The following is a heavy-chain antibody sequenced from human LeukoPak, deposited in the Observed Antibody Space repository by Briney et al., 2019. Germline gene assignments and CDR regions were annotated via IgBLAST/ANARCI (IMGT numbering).Heavy chain of an antibody. D-gene: IGHD6-19*01. Sequence: SETLSLTCTVSGGSISSYYWSWIRQPPGKGLEWLGYIYYSGSTNYNPSLKSRVTISVDTSKNQFSLKLSSVTAADTAVYYCARARGAIAVAGPFDYWGQGTLVTVSS. J-gene: IGHJ4*02. CDR2: IYYSGST. V-gene: IGHV4-59*01. CDR1: GGSISSYY. CDR3: ARARGAIAVAGPFDY.